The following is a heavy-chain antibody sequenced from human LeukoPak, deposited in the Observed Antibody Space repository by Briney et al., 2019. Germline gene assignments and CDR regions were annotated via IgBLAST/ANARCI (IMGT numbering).Heavy chain of an antibody. V-gene: IGHV1-18*01. J-gene: IGHJ4*02. CDR3: AKDMRAARGWIGGDY. CDR2: ISGDKGHT. CDR1: GYTFANFA. D-gene: IGHD6-19*01. Sequence: ASVKVSCKASGYTFANFAISWVRQARGQGLEWVGWISGDKGHTYYAQKLQRRVTMTTDTSTSTAYMELRSLRSDDTAVYYCAKDMRAARGWIGGDYWGQGTLATVSS.